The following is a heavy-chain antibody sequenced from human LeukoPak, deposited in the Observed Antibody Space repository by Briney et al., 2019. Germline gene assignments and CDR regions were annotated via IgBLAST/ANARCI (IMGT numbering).Heavy chain of an antibody. Sequence: GASVKVSCKASGHTFTSYGISWVRQAPGQGLEWMGWISAYNGNTNYAQKLQGRVTMTTDTSTSTAYMELRSLRSDDTAVYYCASGPTIFGVVTKDYWGQGTLVTVSS. CDR2: ISAYNGNT. CDR1: GHTFTSYG. D-gene: IGHD3-3*01. V-gene: IGHV1-18*01. J-gene: IGHJ4*02. CDR3: ASGPTIFGVVTKDY.